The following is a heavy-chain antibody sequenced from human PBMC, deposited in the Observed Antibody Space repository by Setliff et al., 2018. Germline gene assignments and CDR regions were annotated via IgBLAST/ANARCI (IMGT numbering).Heavy chain of an antibody. J-gene: IGHJ4*02. CDR3: ARINFYVSSGYYYAPEL. CDR2: IIPVFGTA. D-gene: IGHD3-22*01. CDR1: GFTFRNYA. Sequence: SVKDSCKASGFTFRNYAISWVRQAPGQGLEWMGRIIPVFGTAKYAQKFQGRVTISADESTRTAYMELSSLRFEDTAVYYCARINFYVSSGYYYAPELWGQGTTVTVSS. V-gene: IGHV1-69*13.